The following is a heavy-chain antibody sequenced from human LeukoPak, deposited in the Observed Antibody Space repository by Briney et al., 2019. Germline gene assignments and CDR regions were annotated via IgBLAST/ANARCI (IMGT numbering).Heavy chain of an antibody. CDR1: GFTFSSYA. Sequence: GRSLRLSCAASGFTFSSYAMHWVRQAPGKGLEWVAVISYDGSNKYYADSVKGRFTISRDNSKNTLYLQMNSLRAEDTAVYYCARDRGSGRQRGYFQHWGQGTLVTVSS. V-gene: IGHV3-30-3*01. D-gene: IGHD6-19*01. CDR3: ARDRGSGRQRGYFQH. CDR2: ISYDGSNK. J-gene: IGHJ1*01.